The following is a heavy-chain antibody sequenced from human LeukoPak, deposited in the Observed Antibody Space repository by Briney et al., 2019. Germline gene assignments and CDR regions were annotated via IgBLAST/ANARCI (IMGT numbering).Heavy chain of an antibody. V-gene: IGHV3-48*03. CDR1: GSTFSSYE. Sequence: PGGSLRLSCAASGSTFSSYEMNWVRQAPGKGLEWVSYISSSGSTIYYADSVKGRFTISRDNAKNSLYLQMNSLRAEDTAVYYCARAKGYYDTNGLAYWGQGTLVTVSS. J-gene: IGHJ4*02. CDR3: ARAKGYYDTNGLAY. D-gene: IGHD3-22*01. CDR2: ISSSGSTI.